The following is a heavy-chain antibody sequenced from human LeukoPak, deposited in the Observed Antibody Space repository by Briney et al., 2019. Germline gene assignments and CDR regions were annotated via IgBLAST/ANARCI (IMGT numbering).Heavy chain of an antibody. Sequence: ASVKVSCKASGYTFTGYYMHWVQQAPGQGLEWMGWINPNSGGTNYAQKFQGRVTMTRDTSISTAYMELSRLRSDDTAVYYCARVKGKRYSSYYFDYWGQGTLVTVSS. J-gene: IGHJ4*02. D-gene: IGHD6-13*01. V-gene: IGHV1-2*02. CDR2: INPNSGGT. CDR3: ARVKGKRYSSYYFDY. CDR1: GYTFTGYY.